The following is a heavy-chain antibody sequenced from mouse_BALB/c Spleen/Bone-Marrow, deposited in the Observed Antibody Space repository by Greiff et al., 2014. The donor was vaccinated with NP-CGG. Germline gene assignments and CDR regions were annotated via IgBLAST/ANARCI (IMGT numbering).Heavy chain of an antibody. V-gene: IGHV14-4*02. CDR1: DFNIKDYY. CDR3: NADPIT. CDR2: IDPENGDT. Sequence: VHVKQSGAELVRSGASVKLSCTASDFNIKDYYMNWVKQRPEQGLEWIGWIDPENGDTEYAPKFQGKATMTADTSSNTAYLQLSSLTSEDTGVYYCNADPITWGQGTTLTVPS. J-gene: IGHJ2*01.